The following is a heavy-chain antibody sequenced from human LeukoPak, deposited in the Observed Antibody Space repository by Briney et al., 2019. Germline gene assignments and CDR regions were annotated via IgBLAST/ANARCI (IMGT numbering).Heavy chain of an antibody. V-gene: IGHV1-69*04. Sequence: SVKVSCKASGGTFSSYAISWVRQAPGQGLEWMGRIIPILGIANYAQKFQGRVTITADKSTSTAYMELSSLRSEDTAVYYCARDSTVTTYYYYGMDVWGQGTTVTVSS. D-gene: IGHD4-11*01. CDR3: ARDSTVTTYYYYGMDV. CDR1: GGTFSSYA. J-gene: IGHJ6*02. CDR2: IIPILGIA.